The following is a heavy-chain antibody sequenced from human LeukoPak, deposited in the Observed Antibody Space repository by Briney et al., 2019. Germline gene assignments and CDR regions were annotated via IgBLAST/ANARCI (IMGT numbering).Heavy chain of an antibody. CDR1: GYSISRGYY. D-gene: IGHD2-21*01. V-gene: IGHV4-38-2*01. J-gene: IGHJ4*02. Sequence: SETLSLTRAVSGYSISRGYYRGWIRQPPGKGLEWIGTIFHSGSTYYNRSLKSRVTMSLDTSKNQLTLKVRSVTAADTAVYYCARVGDIMVIPTVHHWGQGTLVTVSS. CDR2: IFHSGST. CDR3: ARVGDIMVIPTVHH.